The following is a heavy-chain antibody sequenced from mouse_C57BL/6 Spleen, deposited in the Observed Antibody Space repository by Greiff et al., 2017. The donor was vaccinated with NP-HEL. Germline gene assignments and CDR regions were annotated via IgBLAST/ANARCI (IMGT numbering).Heavy chain of an antibody. CDR1: GYTFTNYW. Sequence: QVQLQQSGAELVRPGTSVKMSCKASGYTFTNYWIGWAKQRPGHGLEWIGDIYPGGGYTNYNEKFKGKATLTADKSSSTAYMQFSSLTSEDSAIYYCARYNYDYERYFDVWGTGTTVTVSS. D-gene: IGHD2-4*01. J-gene: IGHJ1*03. CDR3: ARYNYDYERYFDV. CDR2: IYPGGGYT. V-gene: IGHV1-63*01.